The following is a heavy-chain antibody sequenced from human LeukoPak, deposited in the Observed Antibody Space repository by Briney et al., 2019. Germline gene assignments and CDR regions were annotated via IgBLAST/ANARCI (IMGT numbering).Heavy chain of an antibody. Sequence: PGGSLRLSCAASGFTFSNYEMNWVRQAPGKGLEWVSYISTSGSTKHYADSVKGRVTISRDNAKNSLYLQMNSLRVEDTAVYYCARELSGTTSYYFDYWGQGTLVTVSS. V-gene: IGHV3-48*03. CDR3: ARELSGTTSYYFDY. CDR2: ISTSGSTK. CDR1: GFTFSNYE. D-gene: IGHD1-7*01. J-gene: IGHJ4*02.